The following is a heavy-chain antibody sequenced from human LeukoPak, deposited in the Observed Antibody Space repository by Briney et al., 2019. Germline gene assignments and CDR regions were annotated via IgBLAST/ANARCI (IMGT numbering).Heavy chain of an antibody. CDR1: GDTLTTYD. CDR3: AESLPGIAAH. CDR2: MDPNSGNT. Sequence: ASVKVSCKASGDTLTTYDFNWVRQATGQGLEWMGWMDPNSGNTGYAQKFQGRVTMTRNTSISTAYMELSSLTSEDTAVYYCAESLPGIAAHWGQGTLVSVTS. J-gene: IGHJ4*02. D-gene: IGHD6-6*01. V-gene: IGHV1-8*01.